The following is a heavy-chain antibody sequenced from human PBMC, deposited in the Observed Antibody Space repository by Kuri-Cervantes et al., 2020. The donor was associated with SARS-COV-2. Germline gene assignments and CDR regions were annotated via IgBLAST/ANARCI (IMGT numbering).Heavy chain of an antibody. V-gene: IGHV1-69*05. CDR1: EGTFSSYT. Sequence: SVKVSCKASEGTFSSYTISWVRQAPGQGLEWMGGIIPIFGTANYAQKSQGRVTVTRDTSTSTAFMELSSLRSDDTAVYYCARDSGDWNPDGLDIWGQGTMVTVSS. CDR3: ARDSGDWNPDGLDI. CDR2: IIPIFGTA. D-gene: IGHD1-1*01. J-gene: IGHJ3*02.